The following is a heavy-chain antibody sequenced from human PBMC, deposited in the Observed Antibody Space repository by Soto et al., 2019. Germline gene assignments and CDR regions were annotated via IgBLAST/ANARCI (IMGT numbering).Heavy chain of an antibody. D-gene: IGHD6-25*01. CDR3: ARHKSSAAALIDY. CDR1: GYSFTSYW. CDR2: IYPGDSDT. Sequence: PGESLKISCKGSGYSFTSYWIGWVRQMPGKGLEWMGIIYPGDSDTRYSPSFQGQATISADKSISTAHLQWRSLKASDTAMYYWARHKSSAAALIDYWGQGTLVTVPS. V-gene: IGHV5-51*01. J-gene: IGHJ4*02.